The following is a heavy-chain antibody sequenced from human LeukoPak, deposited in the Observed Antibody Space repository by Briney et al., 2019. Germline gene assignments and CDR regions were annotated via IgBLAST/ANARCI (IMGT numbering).Heavy chain of an antibody. V-gene: IGHV3-23*01. CDR2: ISGSGGST. D-gene: IGHD5-24*01. Sequence: LTGGSLRLSCAASGFTFRSYSMSWVRQAPGKGLEWVSAISGSGGSTYYADSVKGRFTISRDNSKNTLYLQMNSLRAEDTAVYYCAKVGSGDGYNYRYYFDYWGQGTLVTVSS. CDR3: AKVGSGDGYNYRYYFDY. J-gene: IGHJ4*02. CDR1: GFTFRSYS.